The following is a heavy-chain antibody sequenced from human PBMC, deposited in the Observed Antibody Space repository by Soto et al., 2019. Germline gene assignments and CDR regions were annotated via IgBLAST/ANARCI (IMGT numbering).Heavy chain of an antibody. Sequence: EVQLLDSGGGLAQPGGSLRLSCAASGFTFKNYAMSWVRQAPGKGLEWVSSISNSGGSTYYADSVQGRFTISRDNAKNTLSLQMNSLRAEDTAIYYCANHRGFLVTQYFFDYWGQGTLVTVCS. J-gene: IGHJ4*02. V-gene: IGHV3-23*01. D-gene: IGHD2-21*02. CDR2: ISNSGGST. CDR3: ANHRGFLVTQYFFDY. CDR1: GFTFKNYA.